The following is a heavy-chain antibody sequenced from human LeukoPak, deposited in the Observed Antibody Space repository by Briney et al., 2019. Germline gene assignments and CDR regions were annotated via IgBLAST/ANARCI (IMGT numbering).Heavy chain of an antibody. Sequence: SQTLSLTCTVSGGSISIGGYYWSWIRQPAGKGLEWIGRIYSDGSSNCSPSLKSRVTISVDTSKNQFSLKLSSVTAADTAVYYCARETCSGGSCFQFDFWGQGTLVTVSS. J-gene: IGHJ4*02. V-gene: IGHV4-61*02. CDR3: ARETCSGGSCFQFDF. D-gene: IGHD2-15*01. CDR2: IYSDGSS. CDR1: GGSISIGGYY.